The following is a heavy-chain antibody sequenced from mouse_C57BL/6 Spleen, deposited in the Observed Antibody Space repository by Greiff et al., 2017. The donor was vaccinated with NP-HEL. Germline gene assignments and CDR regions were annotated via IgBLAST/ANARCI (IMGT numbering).Heavy chain of an antibody. CDR2: IYPGSGNT. V-gene: IGHV1-66*01. CDR1: GYSFTSYY. Sequence: VQRVESGPELVKPGASVKISCKASGYSFTSYYIHWVKQRPGQGLEWIGWIYPGSGNTKYNEKFKGKATLTADTSSSTAYMQLSSLTSEDSAVYYCARSLCYWYFDVWGTGTTVTVSS. J-gene: IGHJ1*03. CDR3: ARSLCYWYFDV.